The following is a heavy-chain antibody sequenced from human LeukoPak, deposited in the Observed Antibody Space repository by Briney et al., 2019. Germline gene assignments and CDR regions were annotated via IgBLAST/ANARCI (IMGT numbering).Heavy chain of an antibody. Sequence: AGGSLRLSCAASGFTFSSYAMSWVRQAPGKGLEWVSAISGSGGSTYYADSVKGRFTISRDNSKNTLYLQMNSLRAEDTAVYYGAKTYYYDSSGHDGFDIWGQGTMVTVSS. CDR3: AKTYYYDSSGHDGFDI. J-gene: IGHJ3*02. CDR2: ISGSGGST. V-gene: IGHV3-23*01. CDR1: GFTFSSYA. D-gene: IGHD3-22*01.